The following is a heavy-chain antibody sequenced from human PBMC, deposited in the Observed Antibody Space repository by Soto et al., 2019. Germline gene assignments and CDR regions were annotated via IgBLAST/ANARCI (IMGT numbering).Heavy chain of an antibody. CDR1: GGTFSRHA. Sequence: QVQLVQSGAEVRKPGSSVKVSCKASGGTFSRHAISWVRQAPGQGLEWMGGIIPIFGTANHAQKFQGRVTIIADESTSTVYMELSSLRSEDTAVYYCARSGSSGGSYWGQGTLVTVSS. CDR2: IIPIFGTA. D-gene: IGHD6-13*01. CDR3: ARSGSSGGSY. J-gene: IGHJ4*02. V-gene: IGHV1-69*01.